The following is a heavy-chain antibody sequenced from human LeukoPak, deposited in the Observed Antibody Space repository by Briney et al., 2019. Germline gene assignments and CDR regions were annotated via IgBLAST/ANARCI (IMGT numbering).Heavy chain of an antibody. CDR1: GFTFSIYA. CDR2: LCDSGGST. V-gene: IGHV3-23*01. D-gene: IGHD3-22*01. J-gene: IGHJ4*02. Sequence: GGSLRHSCAASGFTFSIYAMSCVPQAPGKGVECVSHLCDSGGSTYYADPVKGQFTISRNNSKNTLYLQMNSLRDEDTAVYDCAKEASSYYDSSGYYYFDYWGQGTLVTVSS. CDR3: AKEASSYYDSSGYYYFDY.